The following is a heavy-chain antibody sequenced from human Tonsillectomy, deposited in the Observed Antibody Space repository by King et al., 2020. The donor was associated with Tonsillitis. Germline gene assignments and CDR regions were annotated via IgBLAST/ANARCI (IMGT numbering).Heavy chain of an antibody. Sequence: VQLVESGGGLVKPGGSLRLSCAASGFTFSYYSMNGVRQAPGKGLEWVSSISSSSSYIYYADSVKGRFTISRDNAKNSLYLQMNSLRAEDTAVYYCVRDPSHYYDSSENWFDPWGQGTLVTVSS. CDR2: ISSSSSYI. CDR3: VRDPSHYYDSSENWFDP. D-gene: IGHD3-22*01. V-gene: IGHV3-21*01. CDR1: GFTFSYYS. J-gene: IGHJ5*02.